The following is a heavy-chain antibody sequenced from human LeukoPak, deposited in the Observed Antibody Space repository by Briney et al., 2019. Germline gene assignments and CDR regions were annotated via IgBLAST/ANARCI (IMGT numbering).Heavy chain of an antibody. J-gene: IGHJ4*02. CDR2: INHSGST. CDR3: ARVIESYYDSSGYHTQLRYYFDY. CDR1: GGSFSGYY. Sequence: SETLSLTCAVYGGSFSGYYWSWIRQPPGKGLEWIGEINHSGSTNYNPSLTSRVTISVDTSKNQFSLKLSSVTAADTAVYYCARVIESYYDSSGYHTQLRYYFDYWGQGTLVTVSS. V-gene: IGHV4-34*01. D-gene: IGHD3-22*01.